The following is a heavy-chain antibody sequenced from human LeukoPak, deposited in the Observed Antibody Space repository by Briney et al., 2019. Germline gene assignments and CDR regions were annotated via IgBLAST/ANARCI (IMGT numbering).Heavy chain of an antibody. CDR2: VDPEDGET. Sequence: ASVKVSCKVSGYTFTDYYMHWVQQAPGKGLEWMGLVDPEDGETIYAEKFQGRVTITAGTSTDTAYMELSSLRSEDTAVYYCATAAARGYSYGRRVFNYWGQGTLVTVSS. CDR3: ATAAARGYSYGRRVFNY. V-gene: IGHV1-69-2*01. D-gene: IGHD5-18*01. J-gene: IGHJ4*02. CDR1: GYTFTDYY.